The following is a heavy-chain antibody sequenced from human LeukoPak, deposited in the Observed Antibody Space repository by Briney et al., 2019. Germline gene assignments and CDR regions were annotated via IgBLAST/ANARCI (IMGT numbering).Heavy chain of an antibody. Sequence: PGGSLRLSCIASGFNMSDYWMSWVRQAPGKGLEWVANIKQDGSEIYSGDSLKGRFTISRDNAKNSLYLQMNSLRGEDTAVYYCARDSGSYSPYFDYWGQGTLVTVSS. J-gene: IGHJ4*02. CDR2: IKQDGSEI. D-gene: IGHD1-26*01. CDR3: ARDSGSYSPYFDY. V-gene: IGHV3-7*01. CDR1: GFNMSDYW.